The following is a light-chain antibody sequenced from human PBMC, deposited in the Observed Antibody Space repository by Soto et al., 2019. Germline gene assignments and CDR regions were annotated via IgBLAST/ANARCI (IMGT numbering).Light chain of an antibody. Sequence: QSALTQPASVSGSPGQSITISCTGTSSDVGGYNYVSWYQQHPGKAPKLMIYDVSNRPSGVSNRFSGSKSGNTASLTISGLQAEDEADYYCSSYTSTEDCVFGTGTQLTVL. CDR1: SSDVGGYNY. V-gene: IGLV2-14*01. CDR3: SSYTSTEDCV. J-gene: IGLJ7*01. CDR2: DVS.